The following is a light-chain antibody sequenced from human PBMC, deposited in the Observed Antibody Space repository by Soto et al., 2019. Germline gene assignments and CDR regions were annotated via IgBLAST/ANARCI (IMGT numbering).Light chain of an antibody. V-gene: IGKV3-15*01. Sequence: EIVMTQSPATLSVSPGQIATLSCSASESVSSHLAWYQQKPGQAPRLLIYDSSTRATGIPARFSGSESGTEFTLTISSLQSEDFAVYYCHNYRNWPMNFGQGTRLEIK. J-gene: IGKJ5*01. CDR1: ESVSSH. CDR3: HNYRNWPMN. CDR2: DSS.